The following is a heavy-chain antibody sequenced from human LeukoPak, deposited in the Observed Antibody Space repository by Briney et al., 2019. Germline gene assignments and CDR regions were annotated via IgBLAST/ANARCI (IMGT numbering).Heavy chain of an antibody. Sequence: EASVKVSCKASGGTSSSYAISWVRQAPGQGLEWMGRIIPIFGTANYAQKFQGRATITTDEYTSTAYMELSSLRSEHTAVYHCARVRGSYSSSAPLDYWGQGTLVTVSS. V-gene: IGHV1-69*05. CDR1: GGTSSSYA. CDR2: IIPIFGTA. D-gene: IGHD6-13*01. J-gene: IGHJ4*02. CDR3: ARVRGSYSSSAPLDY.